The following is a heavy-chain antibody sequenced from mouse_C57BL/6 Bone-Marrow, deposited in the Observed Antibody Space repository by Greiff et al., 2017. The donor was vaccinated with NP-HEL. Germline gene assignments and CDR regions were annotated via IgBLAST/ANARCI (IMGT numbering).Heavy chain of an antibody. CDR1: GFNIKNTY. Sequence: EVKLVESVAELVRPGASVKLSCTASGFNIKNTYMHWVKQRPEQGLEWIGRIDPANGNTKYAPKFQGKATITADTSSNTAYLQLSSLTSEDTAIYYCARGEDGSSPFAYWGQGTLVTVSA. D-gene: IGHD1-1*01. CDR2: IDPANGNT. J-gene: IGHJ3*01. V-gene: IGHV14-3*01. CDR3: ARGEDGSSPFAY.